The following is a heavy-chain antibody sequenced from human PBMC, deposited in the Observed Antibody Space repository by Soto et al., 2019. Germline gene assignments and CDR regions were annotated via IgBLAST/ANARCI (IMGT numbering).Heavy chain of an antibody. CDR2: MYPDDSDI. Sequence: ESLKISCKASGYSFSLYWIGWVRQIPGKGLEWMAIMYPDDSDIRYSPSFEAHVTISADKSTSTAFLQWSSLKASDTAMYYCATAYVYDFENSNYYRDAFDIWGQGTLVTVSS. D-gene: IGHD3-22*01. V-gene: IGHV5-51*01. CDR3: ATAYVYDFENSNYYRDAFDI. CDR1: GYSFSLYW. J-gene: IGHJ3*02.